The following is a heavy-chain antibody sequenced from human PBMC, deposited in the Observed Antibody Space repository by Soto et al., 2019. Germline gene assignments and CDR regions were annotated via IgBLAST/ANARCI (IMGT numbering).Heavy chain of an antibody. CDR2: ISYDGSNK. V-gene: IGHV3-30*18. CDR1: GLTFSSYG. CDR3: AKTADEAGPHY. J-gene: IGHJ4*02. D-gene: IGHD6-13*01. Sequence: PGGSLRLACTASGLTFSSYGMHWFCQAPGKGLEWVAVISYDGSNKYYADAVKGRFTISRDNSKNTLYLKMNSLRAEDTAVYYCAKTADEAGPHYWGQGTLVTVSS.